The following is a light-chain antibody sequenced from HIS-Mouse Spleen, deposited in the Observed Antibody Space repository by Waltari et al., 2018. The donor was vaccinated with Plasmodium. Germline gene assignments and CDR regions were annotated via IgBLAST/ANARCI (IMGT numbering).Light chain of an antibody. Sequence: SSELTQDPAVSVALGQTVRITCPGDSLRSFYASWYQQRPGQAPVLVIYGKNNRPQGVPERFAGSSAGNTASLTITGAQAEDEADYYCNSRDSSGNHWVFGGGTKLTVL. CDR3: NSRDSSGNHWV. V-gene: IGLV3-19*01. CDR2: GKN. J-gene: IGLJ3*02. CDR1: SLRSFY.